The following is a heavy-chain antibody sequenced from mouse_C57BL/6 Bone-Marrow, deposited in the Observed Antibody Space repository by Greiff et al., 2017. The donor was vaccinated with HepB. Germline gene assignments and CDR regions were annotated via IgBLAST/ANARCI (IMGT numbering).Heavy chain of an antibody. CDR2: INPNNGGT. V-gene: IGHV1-18*01. D-gene: IGHD2-3*01. J-gene: IGHJ4*01. CDR3: ARLWLLPYYYAMDY. CDR1: GYTFTDYN. Sequence: EVQLQQSGPELVKPGASVKIPCKASGYTFTDYNMDWVKQSHGKSLEWIGDINPNNGGTSYNQKFKGKATLTVDKSSSTAYMELRSLTSEDTAVYYCARLWLLPYYYAMDYWGQGTSVTVSS.